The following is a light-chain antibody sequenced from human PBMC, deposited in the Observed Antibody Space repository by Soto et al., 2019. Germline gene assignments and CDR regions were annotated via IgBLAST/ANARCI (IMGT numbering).Light chain of an antibody. Sequence: ENVLTQAPGTLSFSPRGSPTHYHKASQSVSSRLAWYQQKPGQAPRLLISGASSRATGIPDRFSGSGSGTDLTLTISRLEPEDFAVYYCQQYVTSPLTCGGGTKVDIK. CDR1: QSVSSR. CDR3: QQYVTSPLT. V-gene: IGKV3-20*01. CDR2: GAS. J-gene: IGKJ4*01.